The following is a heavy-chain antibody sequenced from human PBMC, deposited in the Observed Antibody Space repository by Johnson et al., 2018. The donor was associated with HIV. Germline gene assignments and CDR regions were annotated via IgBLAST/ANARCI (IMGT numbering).Heavy chain of an antibody. D-gene: IGHD3-22*01. CDR2: IRNDGSNK. J-gene: IGHJ3*02. Sequence: TFSSYGMHWVRQAPGKGLEWVAFIRNDGSNKNYGDSVKGRFTISRDNSKNTLYLQMNSLRAEDTAVYYCAKVRRAYYEDAFDIWGQGTMVTVSS. CDR3: AKVRRAYYEDAFDI. V-gene: IGHV3-30*02. CDR1: TFSSYG.